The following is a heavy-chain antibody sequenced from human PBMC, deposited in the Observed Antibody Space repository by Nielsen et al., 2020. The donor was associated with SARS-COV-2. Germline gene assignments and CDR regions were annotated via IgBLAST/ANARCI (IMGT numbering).Heavy chain of an antibody. CDR1: GGSISSGSYY. J-gene: IGHJ3*02. V-gene: IGHV4-61*02. CDR2: IYTSGST. Sequence: LRLSCTVSGGSISSGSYYWSWIRQPAGKGLEWIGRIYTSGSTNYNPSLKSRVTISVDTSKNQFSLKLSSVTAADTAVYYCARDRGYSYGPSDAFDIWGQGTMVTVSS. D-gene: IGHD5-18*01. CDR3: ARDRGYSYGPSDAFDI.